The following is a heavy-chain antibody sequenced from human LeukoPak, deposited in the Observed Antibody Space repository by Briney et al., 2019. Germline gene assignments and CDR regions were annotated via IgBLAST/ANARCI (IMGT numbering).Heavy chain of an antibody. CDR2: INPNSGGT. CDR3: ARGGQQLVQYWFDP. V-gene: IGHV1-2*04. D-gene: IGHD6-13*01. J-gene: IGHJ5*02. CDR1: GYTFTGYY. Sequence: SVKVSCKASGYTFTGYYMHWVRQAPGQGLEWMGCINPNSGGTNYAQKFQGWVTMPRDTSISTAYMELSRLRSDDTGVYYCARGGQQLVQYWFDPWGQGTLVTVSS.